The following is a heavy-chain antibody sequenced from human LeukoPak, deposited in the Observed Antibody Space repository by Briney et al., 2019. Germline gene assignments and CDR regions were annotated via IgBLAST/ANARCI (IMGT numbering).Heavy chain of an antibody. J-gene: IGHJ4*02. Sequence: GGSLRLSCAASGFTFSSYAMSWVRQAPGKGLEWVSAISGSGGSTYYADSVKGRFTISRDNSKNTLYLQMNSLRAEDTAVYYCAKELRLLWFGELFRRTLLGAMTDWGQGTLVTVSS. CDR1: GFTFSSYA. D-gene: IGHD3-10*01. CDR2: ISGSGGST. V-gene: IGHV3-23*01. CDR3: AKELRLLWFGELFRRTLLGAMTD.